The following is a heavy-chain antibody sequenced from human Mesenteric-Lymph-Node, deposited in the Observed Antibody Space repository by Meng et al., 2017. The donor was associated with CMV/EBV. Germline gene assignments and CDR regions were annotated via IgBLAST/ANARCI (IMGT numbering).Heavy chain of an antibody. CDR2: INDDGTTT. CDR3: AKADTAMAQADYGMDV. D-gene: IGHD5-18*01. J-gene: IGHJ6*02. Sequence: GESLKISCAASGFTFSTYWMHWVRHVPGKGLVWVSRINDDGTTTTYADSVKGRFTISRDNSKNTLYLQMNSLRAEDTAVYYCAKADTAMAQADYGMDVWGQGTTVTVSS. V-gene: IGHV3-74*01. CDR1: GFTFSTYW.